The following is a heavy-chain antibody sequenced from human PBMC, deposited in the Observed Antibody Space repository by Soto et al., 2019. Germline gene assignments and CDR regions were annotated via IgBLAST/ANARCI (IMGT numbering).Heavy chain of an antibody. D-gene: IGHD2-21*02. Sequence: GGSLRLSCAASGFTFRSYAMSWVRQAPGKGLEWVSAISGSGGSTYYAESVKGRLTSSRDNSKNTLYLQMNNLRAEDTAVYYCAKNLVFTAYCGCDCTYYFDFWGQGTLVTVSS. CDR3: AKNLVFTAYCGCDCTYYFDF. CDR1: GFTFRSYA. CDR2: ISGSGGST. V-gene: IGHV3-23*01. J-gene: IGHJ4*02.